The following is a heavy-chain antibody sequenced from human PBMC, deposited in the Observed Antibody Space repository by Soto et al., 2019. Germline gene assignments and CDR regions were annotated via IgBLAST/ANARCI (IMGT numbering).Heavy chain of an antibody. D-gene: IGHD3-22*01. CDR1: GGTFSSYA. CDR2: IIPIFGTA. V-gene: IGHV1-69*12. J-gene: IGHJ4*02. CDR3: ARPVVGDYYDSSGYLLRPFDY. Sequence: QVQLVQSGAEVKKPGSSVKVSCKASGGTFSSYAISWVRQAPGQGLEWMGGIIPIFGTANYAQKFQGRVTITADESTGIADMAXSSLRSEDTAVYYCARPVVGDYYDSSGYLLRPFDYWGQGTLVTVSS.